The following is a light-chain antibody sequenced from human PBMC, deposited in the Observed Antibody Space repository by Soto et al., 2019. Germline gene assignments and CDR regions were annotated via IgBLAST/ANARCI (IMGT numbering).Light chain of an antibody. V-gene: IGKV1-5*03. CDR3: QQYNTFSWT. CDR2: QAS. J-gene: IGKJ1*01. Sequence: DIQMTQSPSTLSASVGGRLTITCRASQTIGTWLAWYQQKPGKAPKLLIYQASILESGVPSRFSGGGSETEFTLTISSLQPDDFATYYCQQYNTFSWTFGQGTRVEIK. CDR1: QTIGTW.